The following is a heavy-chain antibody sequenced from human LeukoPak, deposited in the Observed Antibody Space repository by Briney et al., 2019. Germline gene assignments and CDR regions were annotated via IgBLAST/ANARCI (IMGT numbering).Heavy chain of an antibody. V-gene: IGHV1-69*13. Sequence: GASVKVSCKASGGTLSSYAISWVRQAPGQGLEWMGGIIPIFGTANYAQKFQGRVTITADESTSTAYMELSSLRSEDTAVYYCARDRVVYAIEGFDPWGQGTLVTVSS. CDR2: IIPIFGTA. CDR3: ARDRVVYAIEGFDP. CDR1: GGTLSSYA. D-gene: IGHD2-8*02. J-gene: IGHJ5*02.